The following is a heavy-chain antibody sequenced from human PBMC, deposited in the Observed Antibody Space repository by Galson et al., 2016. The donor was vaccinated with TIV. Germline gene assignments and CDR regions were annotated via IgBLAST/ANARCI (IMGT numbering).Heavy chain of an antibody. J-gene: IGHJ6*02. CDR2: IYPGDSDT. V-gene: IGHV5-51*01. D-gene: IGHD3-16*01. CDR1: GYSFTTYW. CDR3: ATSRGHYYGLDV. Sequence: QSGAEVKKPGESLKISCKASGYSFTTYWIGWVRQMPGKGLEWMGIIYPGDSDTRYNPSFQGQVTITADKSITTAYLQSSSLKASDTAMYYCATSRGHYYGLDVWGQGTPVTVSS.